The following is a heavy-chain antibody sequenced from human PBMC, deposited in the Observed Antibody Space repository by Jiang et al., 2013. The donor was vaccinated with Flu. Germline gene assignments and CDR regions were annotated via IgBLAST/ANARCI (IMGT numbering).Heavy chain of an antibody. D-gene: IGHD5-12*01. CDR2: IYPGDSDT. V-gene: IGHV5-51*01. Sequence: IGWVRQMPGKGLEWMGIIYPGDSDTRYSPSFQGQVTISADKSISTAYLQWSSLKASDTAMYYCARLSLPGYSGYPGDAFDIWGQGTMVTVSS. J-gene: IGHJ3*02. CDR3: ARLSLPGYSGYPGDAFDI.